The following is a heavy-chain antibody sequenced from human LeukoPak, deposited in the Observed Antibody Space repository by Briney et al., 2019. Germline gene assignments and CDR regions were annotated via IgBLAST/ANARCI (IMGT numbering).Heavy chain of an antibody. CDR3: ARDGGYSSSWYDYYYYMDV. J-gene: IGHJ6*03. CDR2: INPSGGST. Sequence: ASVKASCKASAYTFTSYYMHWVRQAPGQGLEWMGIINPSGGSTIYAQKFQGRVTMTRDTSTSTVYMELSSLRSEDTAVYYCARDGGYSSSWYDYYYYMDVWGKGTTVTVSS. D-gene: IGHD6-13*01. CDR1: AYTFTSYY. V-gene: IGHV1-46*01.